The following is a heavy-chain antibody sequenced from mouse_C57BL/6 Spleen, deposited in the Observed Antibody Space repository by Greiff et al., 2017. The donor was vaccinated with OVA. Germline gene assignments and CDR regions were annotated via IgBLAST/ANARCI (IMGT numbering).Heavy chain of an antibody. V-gene: IGHV1-55*01. Sequence: QVQLKQPGAELVKPGASVKMSCKASGYTFTSYWITWVKQRPGQGLEWIGDIYPGSGSTNYNEKFKSKATLTVDTSSSTAYMQLSSLTSEASAVYYDARPDYGSSYGFAYWGQGTLVTVAA. CDR2: IYPGSGST. D-gene: IGHD1-1*01. J-gene: IGHJ3*01. CDR1: GYTFTSYW. CDR3: ARPDYGSSYGFAY.